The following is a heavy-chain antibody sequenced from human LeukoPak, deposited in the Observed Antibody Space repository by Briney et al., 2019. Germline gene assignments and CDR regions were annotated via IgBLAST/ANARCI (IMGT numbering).Heavy chain of an antibody. CDR2: IYYSGST. V-gene: IGHV4-39*07. Sequence: SETLSLTCTVSGGSISSSSYYWGWIRQPPGKGLEWIGTIYYSGSTHYNPSLKSRVTISVDTSKNQFSLKLSSVTAADTAVYYCARDNERRLTAAGTAAFDLWGRGTLVTVSS. J-gene: IGHJ2*01. D-gene: IGHD6-13*01. CDR3: ARDNERRLTAAGTAAFDL. CDR1: GGSISSSSYY.